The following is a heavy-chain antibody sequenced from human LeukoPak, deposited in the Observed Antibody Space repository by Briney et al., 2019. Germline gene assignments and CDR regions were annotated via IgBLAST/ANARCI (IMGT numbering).Heavy chain of an antibody. D-gene: IGHD6-13*01. Sequence: GESLKISCKGSGYSFTSYWNGWVRQMPGKGLEWMGIIYPGDSDTRYSPSFQGQVTISADKSISTAYLQWSSLEASDTAMYYCARLGAAAGHPFDYWGQGTLVTVSS. J-gene: IGHJ4*02. V-gene: IGHV5-51*01. CDR2: IYPGDSDT. CDR3: ARLGAAAGHPFDY. CDR1: GYSFTSYW.